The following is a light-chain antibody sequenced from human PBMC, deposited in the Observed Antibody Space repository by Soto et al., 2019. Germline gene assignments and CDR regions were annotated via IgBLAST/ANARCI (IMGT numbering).Light chain of an antibody. CDR1: QSIRNA. V-gene: IGKV1-17*01. CDR3: LQHKSYPFS. CDR2: AAS. J-gene: IGKJ3*01. Sequence: DIQMTQFPSSLSASVGDRVTITCRASQSIRNALNWYQQSPGKAPQLLIYAASSLQSGVPSRFSGSGSGTEFTLTISSLQAEDVATYYCLQHKSYPFSFGPGTKVDIK.